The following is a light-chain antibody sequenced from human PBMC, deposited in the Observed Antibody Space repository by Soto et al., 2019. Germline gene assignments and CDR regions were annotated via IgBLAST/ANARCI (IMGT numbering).Light chain of an antibody. CDR1: SSDVGSYNY. CDR2: EVS. V-gene: IGLV2-14*01. Sequence: QSALTQPASVSGSPGQSITISCTGTSSDVGSYNYVSWYQHHPGKAPELMIYEVSNRPSGGSNRFSGSKSGNTASLTISGLQAEDEADYYCSSYTSGTTWVFGGGTKLTVL. J-gene: IGLJ3*02. CDR3: SSYTSGTTWV.